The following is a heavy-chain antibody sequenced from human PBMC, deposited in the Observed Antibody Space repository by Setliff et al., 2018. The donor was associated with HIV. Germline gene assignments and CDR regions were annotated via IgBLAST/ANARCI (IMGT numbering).Heavy chain of an antibody. J-gene: IGHJ5*02. Sequence: ASVKVSCKDSGYSFNNHGITWVRQAPGRGLEWVGWIGYNGNTNYAQKFQGRVTMTTDTSTNTAYMDLTSLKSDDTAVYYCARDPTAPSITIFGVVGATYWFDPWGPGTLVTVSS. D-gene: IGHD3-3*01. CDR1: GYSFNNHG. CDR3: ARDPTAPSITIFGVVGATYWFDP. CDR2: IGYNGNT. V-gene: IGHV1-18*01.